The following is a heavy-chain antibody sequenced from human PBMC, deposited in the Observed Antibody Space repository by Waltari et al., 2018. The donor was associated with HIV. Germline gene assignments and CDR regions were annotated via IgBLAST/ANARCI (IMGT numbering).Heavy chain of an antibody. J-gene: IGHJ4*02. D-gene: IGHD6-13*01. CDR3: ARVWYSSSRGEPDY. CDR1: GFTFRSYS. V-gene: IGHV3-21*01. Sequence: EVQLVESGGGLVKPGGSLRLSCVVSGFTFRSYSMNWVRQAPGKGLEWVSSISSSGSYIYYADSLKGRFTISRDNAKNSLYLQMNSLRAEDTAVCYCARVWYSSSRGEPDYWGQGALVTVSS. CDR2: ISSSGSYI.